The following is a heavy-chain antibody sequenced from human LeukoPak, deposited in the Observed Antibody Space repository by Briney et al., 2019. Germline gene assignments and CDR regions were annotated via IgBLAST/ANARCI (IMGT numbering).Heavy chain of an antibody. J-gene: IGHJ3*02. CDR3: AKAYCSSTSCYKGDDAFDI. V-gene: IGHV3-30*18. D-gene: IGHD2-2*02. CDR2: ISYDGSNK. CDR1: GFTFSYHW. Sequence: GGSLRLSCAASGFTFSYHWMTWVRQAPGKGLEWVAVISYDGSNKYYADSVKGRFTISRDNSKNTLYLQMNSLRAEDTAVYYCAKAYCSSTSCYKGDDAFDIWGQGTMVTVSS.